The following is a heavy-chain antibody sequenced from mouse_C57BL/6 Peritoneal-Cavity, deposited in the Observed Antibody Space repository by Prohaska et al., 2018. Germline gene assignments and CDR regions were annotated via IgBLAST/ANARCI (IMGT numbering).Heavy chain of an antibody. V-gene: IGHV11-2*01. CDR3: MRYGNYWYFDV. Sequence: EVQLLETGGGLVQPGGSRGLSCEGSGFTFSGFWMSWVRQTPGKTLEWIGDIYSDGSAINYAPSIKDRFTIFRDNDKSTLYLQMSKVRSENKATYFCMRYGNYWYFDVWGTGTTVTVSS. CDR2: IYSDGSAI. CDR1: GFTFSGFW. D-gene: IGHD2-1*01. J-gene: IGHJ1*03.